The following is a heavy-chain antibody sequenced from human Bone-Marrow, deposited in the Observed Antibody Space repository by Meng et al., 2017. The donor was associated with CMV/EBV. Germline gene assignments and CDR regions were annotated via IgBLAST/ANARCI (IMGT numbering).Heavy chain of an antibody. CDR3: ATRSASDY. J-gene: IGHJ4*02. CDR2: INEDGSEK. V-gene: IGHV3-7*01. D-gene: IGHD2-2*01. CDR1: GFKFNTYW. Sequence: GWSLRLSCAGSGFKFNTYWMSWVRQAPGKGLEWVASINEDGSEKCYVDSVKDRFTISRDNANNSLYLQMNSLRADDTAVYHCATRSASDYWGQGMLVTVSS.